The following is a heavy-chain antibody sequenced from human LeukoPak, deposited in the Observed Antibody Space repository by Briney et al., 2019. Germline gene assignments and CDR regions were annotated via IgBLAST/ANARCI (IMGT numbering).Heavy chain of an antibody. D-gene: IGHD4-23*01. CDR1: GGPFIGFI. V-gene: IGHV4-34*01. J-gene: IGHJ5*02. Sequence: SETLSLTCAVYGGPFIGFIWSWIRHAPGKGLEWIGEVSHSGSSNYNPSLKSRINISLDTSKSQFSLRLTSVTAADTAVYYCARGIFYGGRNQYIWLDLWGQGTLVTVSS. CDR2: VSHSGSS. CDR3: ARGIFYGGRNQYIWLDL.